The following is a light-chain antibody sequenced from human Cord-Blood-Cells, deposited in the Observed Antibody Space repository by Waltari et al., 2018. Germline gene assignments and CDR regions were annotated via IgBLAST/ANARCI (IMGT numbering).Light chain of an antibody. CDR3: SADTSISSYV. CDR1: SSDVGGYKY. J-gene: IGLJ1*01. V-gene: IGLV2-14*01. Sequence: QSALTQPASVSGSPGQSITISCTGTSSDVGGYKYLSWYQQHPGKAPNLMIYDVSNRPSGVSNRLSDSKSGNTASLTISGLQAEDEADYYCSADTSISSYVCGTGTRVTVL. CDR2: DVS.